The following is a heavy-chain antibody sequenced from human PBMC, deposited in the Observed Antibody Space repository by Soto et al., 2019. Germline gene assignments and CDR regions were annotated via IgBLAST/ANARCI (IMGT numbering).Heavy chain of an antibody. D-gene: IGHD6-13*01. V-gene: IGHV3-30*18. Sequence: QVQLVESGGGVVQPGRSLRLSCAASGFTFSSYGMHWVRQAPGKGLEWVAVISYDGSNKYYADSVKGRFTISRDNSKNTVDLQMNSLRAEDRAVYYCAKDAIAAAGASVFGWYFDLWGRGTLVTVSS. J-gene: IGHJ2*01. CDR1: GFTFSSYG. CDR2: ISYDGSNK. CDR3: AKDAIAAAGASVFGWYFDL.